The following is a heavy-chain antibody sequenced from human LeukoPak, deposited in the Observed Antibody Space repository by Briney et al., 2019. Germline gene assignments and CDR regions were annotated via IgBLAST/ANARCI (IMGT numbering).Heavy chain of an antibody. D-gene: IGHD3-22*01. CDR2: ISGSGGST. CDR1: GFNSNAYD. J-gene: IGHJ4*02. Sequence: GGSLRLSCEASGFNSNAYDMNWVRQAPGKGLEWVSAISGSGGSTYYADSVKGRFTISRDNSKNTLYLQMNSLRAEDTAVYYCAKDQYYYDSTSGYWGQGTLVTVSS. CDR3: AKDQYYYDSTSGY. V-gene: IGHV3-23*01.